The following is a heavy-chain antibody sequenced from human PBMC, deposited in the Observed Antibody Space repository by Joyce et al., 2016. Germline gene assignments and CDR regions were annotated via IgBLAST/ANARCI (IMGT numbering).Heavy chain of an antibody. CDR3: ARALGWDSNSCHDY. CDR1: GFTFSNYG. D-gene: IGHD6-13*01. V-gene: IGHV3-30*03. CDR2: ISYDGSNK. Sequence: QVQLVESGGGVVQPGRSLRLSCAASGFTFSNYGMHWVRQAPGKGLEWVAVISYDGSNKYYVDYVKGRFTSSRDNSKNTLYLQMNSLRPEDTAVYYCARALGWDSNSCHDYWGQGTLVTVSS. J-gene: IGHJ4*02.